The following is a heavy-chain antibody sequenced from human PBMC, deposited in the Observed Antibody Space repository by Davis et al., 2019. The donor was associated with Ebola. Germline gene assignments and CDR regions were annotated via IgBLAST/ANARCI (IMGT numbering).Heavy chain of an antibody. CDR2: TYYSGST. J-gene: IGHJ4*02. D-gene: IGHD4-17*01. Sequence: MPSETLSLTCTVSGGSISSSGYFWGWIRQTPGKGLEWIGSTYYSGSTYYNPPLKRRVNISVDTSKNQFSLKLSSVTAADTAMYYCASDGEWGQGILVTVSS. V-gene: IGHV4-39*01. CDR3: ASDGE. CDR1: GGSISSSGYF.